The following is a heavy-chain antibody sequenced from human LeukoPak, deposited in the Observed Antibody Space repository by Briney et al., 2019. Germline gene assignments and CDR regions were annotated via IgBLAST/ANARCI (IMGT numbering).Heavy chain of an antibody. D-gene: IGHD5-24*01. CDR2: ISAYNGNT. CDR1: GYTFTGYY. Sequence: ASVKVSCKASGYTFTGYYMHWVRQAPGQGLEWMGWISAYNGNTNYAQKLQGRVTMTTDTSTSTACMELRSLRSDDTAVYYCARGLLRDTYYYYYYGMDVWGQGTTVTVSS. CDR3: ARGLLRDTYYYYYYGMDV. V-gene: IGHV1-18*04. J-gene: IGHJ6*02.